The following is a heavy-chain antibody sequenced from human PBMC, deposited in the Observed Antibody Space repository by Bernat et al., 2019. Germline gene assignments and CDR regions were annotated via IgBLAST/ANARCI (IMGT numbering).Heavy chain of an antibody. CDR1: GFTFSSYA. CDR2: ISFDGSNK. J-gene: IGHJ6*02. V-gene: IGHV3-30-3*01. Sequence: QVQLVESGGGVVQPGRSLRLSCAASGFTFSSYAMHWVRQAPGKGLEWVAVISFDGSNKYYANSVKGRFTSSGDSSKNTLYLQMNSLRAEDTAVYYCARGGYRYGSRWLQSPQSYYYYGMDVWGQGTTVTVSS. D-gene: IGHD5-24*01. CDR3: ARGGYRYGSRWLQSPQSYYYYGMDV.